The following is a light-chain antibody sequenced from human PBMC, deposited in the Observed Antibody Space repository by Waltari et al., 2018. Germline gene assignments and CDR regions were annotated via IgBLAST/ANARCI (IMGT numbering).Light chain of an antibody. J-gene: IGLJ1*01. CDR3: TSYRSSSTLPYV. CDR1: SSDIGGYNS. Sequence: QSALTQPASVSGSPGQSITISCTGTSSDIGGYNSVSWYQQHQGKAPKLMIYDVSNRPSGVSNRFSGFKSGNTASLTISGLQAEDEADYYCTSYRSSSTLPYVFGTGTKVTVL. CDR2: DVS. V-gene: IGLV2-14*03.